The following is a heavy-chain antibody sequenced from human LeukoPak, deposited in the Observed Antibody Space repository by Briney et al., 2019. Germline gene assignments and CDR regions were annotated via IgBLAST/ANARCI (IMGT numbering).Heavy chain of an antibody. V-gene: IGHV1-3*01. Sequence: ASVKVSCKASGYTFTSYAMHWVRQAPGQRLEWMGWINAGNGNTKYSQKSQGRVTITRDTSASTAYMELSSLRSEDTAVYYCARDAISLARGVHNWFDPWGQGTLVTVSS. CDR3: ARDAISLARGVHNWFDP. CDR1: GYTFTSYA. J-gene: IGHJ5*02. CDR2: INAGNGNT. D-gene: IGHD3-10*01.